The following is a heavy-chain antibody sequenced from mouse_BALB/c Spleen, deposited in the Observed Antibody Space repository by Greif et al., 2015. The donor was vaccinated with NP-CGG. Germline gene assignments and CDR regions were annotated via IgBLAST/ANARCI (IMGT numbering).Heavy chain of an antibody. V-gene: IGHV1S29*02. CDR2: IYPFNGGT. D-gene: IGHD2-4*01. Sequence: VESGTSVKISCKASGYTFTDYNMHCVKQSHGKSLEWIGYIYPFNGGTDYNQKFKSKATMTVDKSSSTEYMELRNLTSEDSAVYYCADYDGMDYWGQGTSVTVSS. J-gene: IGHJ4*01. CDR1: GYTFTDYN. CDR3: ADYDGMDY.